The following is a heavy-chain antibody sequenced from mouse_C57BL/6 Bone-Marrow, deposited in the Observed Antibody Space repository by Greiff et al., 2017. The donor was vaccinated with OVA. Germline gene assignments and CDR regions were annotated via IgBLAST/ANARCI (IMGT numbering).Heavy chain of an antibody. J-gene: IGHJ1*03. CDR1: GFTFSSYT. CDR2: ISGGGGNT. D-gene: IGHD1-1*01. V-gene: IGHV5-9*01. Sequence: EVKLVQSGAGLVKPGGSLKLSCAASGFTFSSYTMSWVRQTPEKRLEWVATISGGGGNTYYPDSLKGRFTISRDNAENTLYLQMSSLRSEDTALYDCARHRTNYGRPWYFDVWGTGTTVTVSS. CDR3: ARHRTNYGRPWYFDV.